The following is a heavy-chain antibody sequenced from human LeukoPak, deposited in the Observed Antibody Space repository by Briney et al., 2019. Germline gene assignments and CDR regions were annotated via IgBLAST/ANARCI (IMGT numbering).Heavy chain of an antibody. CDR3: ARANHPTYYDSSGYYQDY. D-gene: IGHD3-22*01. CDR2: ISSDGSGT. CDR1: GFTFSSYW. V-gene: IGHV3-74*01. J-gene: IGHJ4*02. Sequence: GGSLRLSCAASGFTFSSYWMHWVRQAPGKGLVWVSRISSDGSGTSYADSVKGRFTISRDNAKNTLYLQMNSLRAEDTGVYYCARANHPTYYDSSGYYQDYWGQGTLVTVSS.